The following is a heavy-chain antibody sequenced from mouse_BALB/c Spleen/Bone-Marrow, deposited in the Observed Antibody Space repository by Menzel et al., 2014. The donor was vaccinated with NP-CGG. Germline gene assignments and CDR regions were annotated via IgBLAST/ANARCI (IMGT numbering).Heavy chain of an antibody. D-gene: IGHD2-14*01. V-gene: IGHV5-12-2*01. Sequence: EVQGVESGGGLVQPGGSLKLSCAASGFTFSRYTMSWVRQTPEKRLEWVAYISNGGGSTYYPDTDTVKGRFTISRDNAKNTLCLQMSSLKSEDTAMYYCARHGVRREWYFDVWGAGTTVTVSS. CDR3: ARHGVRREWYFDV. J-gene: IGHJ1*01. CDR2: ISNGGGST. CDR1: GFTFSRYT.